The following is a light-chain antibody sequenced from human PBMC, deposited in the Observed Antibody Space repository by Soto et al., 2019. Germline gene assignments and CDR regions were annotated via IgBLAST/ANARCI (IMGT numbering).Light chain of an antibody. CDR2: SNN. V-gene: IGLV1-44*01. J-gene: IGLJ1*01. Sequence: QLVLTQPPSASGTPGQRVTISCSGSSSNIGSNTVNWYQQLPGTAPKLLLYSNNQRPSGVPDRFSGSKSGTSASLAISGLQSEDEADYYCAAWDDSLNGYYVFATGTKLTVL. CDR3: AAWDDSLNGYYV. CDR1: SSNIGSNT.